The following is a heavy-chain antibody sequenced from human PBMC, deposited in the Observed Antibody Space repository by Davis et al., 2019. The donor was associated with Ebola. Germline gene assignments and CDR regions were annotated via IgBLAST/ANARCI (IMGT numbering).Heavy chain of an antibody. CDR3: ARTTKTNIEASGLGFNSFDS. CDR1: GDSFSDFF. V-gene: IGHV4-34*01. D-gene: IGHD4-17*01. CDR2: TGHSGYT. Sequence: SETLSLTCAVYGDSFSDFFWSWIRQPPGKGLEWIGETGHSGYTNYSPSLMSRVTISVDSSTSQFSLKLHSVTAADTAVYYCARTTKTNIEASGLGFNSFDSWGQGALVSVSS. J-gene: IGHJ5*01.